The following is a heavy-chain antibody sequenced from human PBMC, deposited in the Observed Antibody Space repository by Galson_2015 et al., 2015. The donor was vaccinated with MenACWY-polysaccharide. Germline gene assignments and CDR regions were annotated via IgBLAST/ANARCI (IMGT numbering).Heavy chain of an antibody. V-gene: IGHV3-23*01. CDR1: GFTFSSYA. Sequence: SLRLSCAASGFTFSSYAMSWVRQAPGKGLEWVAAISGSGGTTYYADSVKGRFTISRDNSKNMVYLQMNSLRAEDTAVYYSLVVPGGNYRAMDVWGPGTMVTVSS. J-gene: IGHJ3*01. CDR3: LVVPGGNYRAMDV. CDR2: ISGSGGTT. D-gene: IGHD2-2*01.